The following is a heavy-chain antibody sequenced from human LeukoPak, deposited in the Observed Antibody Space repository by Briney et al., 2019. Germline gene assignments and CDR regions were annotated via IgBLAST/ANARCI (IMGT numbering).Heavy chain of an antibody. Sequence: ASVKVSCKASGYTFTGYYMHWVRQAPGQGLEWMGWINPNSGGTNYAQKFQGRVTMTRDTSVTTAYMELSRLRSDDTAVYYCARNIWFGESADAFDIWGQGTMVTVSS. CDR1: GYTFTGYY. CDR3: ARNIWFGESADAFDI. CDR2: INPNSGGT. J-gene: IGHJ3*02. V-gene: IGHV1-2*02. D-gene: IGHD3-10*01.